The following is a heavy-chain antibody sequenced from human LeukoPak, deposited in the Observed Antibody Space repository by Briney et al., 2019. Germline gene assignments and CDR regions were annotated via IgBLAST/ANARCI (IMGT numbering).Heavy chain of an antibody. CDR3: AKEPLTCSGGSCYSVFDY. J-gene: IGHJ4*02. V-gene: IGHV3-23*01. D-gene: IGHD2-15*01. Sequence: GGSLRLSCAASGFTFSSYAMSWVRQAPGKGLEWVSAISGSGGSTYYADSVKGRFTISRDNSKNTLYLQMNSLRAEDTAVYYCAKEPLTCSGGSCYSVFDYWGQGTLVTVSS. CDR2: ISGSGGST. CDR1: GFTFSSYA.